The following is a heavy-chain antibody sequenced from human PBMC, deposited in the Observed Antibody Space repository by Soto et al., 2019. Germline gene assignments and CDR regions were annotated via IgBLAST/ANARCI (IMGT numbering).Heavy chain of an antibody. Sequence: QVQLVQSGAEVREPGASVKVSCKASGYTFTNYGVSWVRQAPGQGLEWMGWIGGYKGNTNYAQKLQGRVTLTTERSTSTADMELRSLRSDDTTVYYCAPHTLDTGMPSGYWGQGTLVTVSS. CDR2: IGGYKGNT. CDR3: APHTLDTGMPSGY. V-gene: IGHV1-18*01. D-gene: IGHD5-18*01. J-gene: IGHJ4*02. CDR1: GYTFTNYG.